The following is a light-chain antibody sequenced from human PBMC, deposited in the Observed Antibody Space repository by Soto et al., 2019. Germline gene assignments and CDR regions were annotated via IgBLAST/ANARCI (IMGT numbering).Light chain of an antibody. CDR3: QTWGTGIRV. CDR2: LNSDGSH. J-gene: IGLJ2*01. V-gene: IGLV4-69*01. Sequence: QLVLTQSPSASASLGASVKLTCTLSSGHSSYAIAWHQQQPEKGPRYLMKLNSDGSHSKGDGIPDRFSDASSGAEGYLTXXXXXXXXXXXXYCQTWGTGIRVFGGGTKLTVL. CDR1: SGHSSYA.